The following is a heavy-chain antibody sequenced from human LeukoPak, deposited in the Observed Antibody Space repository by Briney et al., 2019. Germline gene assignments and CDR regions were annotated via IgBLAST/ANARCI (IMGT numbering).Heavy chain of an antibody. CDR2: VSSSGRT. CDR3: AKSSSGWDPFDY. Sequence: SQTLSLTCTVSGDSISSGSFYWSWIRQAAGKGLEWIGRVSSSGRTTYNPSLKSRLTISITTSKNQFSLKVTSVTASDTAVYYCAKSSSGWDPFDYWGQGTLVTVSS. D-gene: IGHD6-19*01. J-gene: IGHJ4*02. CDR1: GDSISSGSFY. V-gene: IGHV4-61*02.